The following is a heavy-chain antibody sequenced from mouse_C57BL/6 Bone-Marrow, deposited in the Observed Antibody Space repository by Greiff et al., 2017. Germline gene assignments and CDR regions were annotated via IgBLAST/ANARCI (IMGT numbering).Heavy chain of an antibody. J-gene: IGHJ2*01. D-gene: IGHD2-10*02. CDR2: IDPENGDT. Sequence: VHVKQSGAELVRPGASVKLSCTASGFNIKDDYMHWVKQRPEQGLEWIGWIDPENGDTEYASKFQGKATITADTSSNTAYLQLSSLTSEDTAVYYCTTPVLGDYWGQGTTLTVSS. V-gene: IGHV14-4*01. CDR1: GFNIKDDY. CDR3: TTPVLGDY.